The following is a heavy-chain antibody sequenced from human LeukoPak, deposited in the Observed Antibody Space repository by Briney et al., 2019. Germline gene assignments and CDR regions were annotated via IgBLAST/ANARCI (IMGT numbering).Heavy chain of an antibody. CDR3: AKSWLRDRGAFDI. V-gene: IGHV3-23*01. CDR1: GFTFTSYV. J-gene: IGHJ3*02. Sequence: GGSLRLSCAASGFTFTSYVMSWVRRAPGKGLEWVSLISGSGGGTYYGDSVKGRFTISRDNSKNTLYLQMDSLRAEDTAVYYCAKSWLRDRGAFDIWGQGTVVTVSS. CDR2: ISGSGGGT. D-gene: IGHD5-12*01.